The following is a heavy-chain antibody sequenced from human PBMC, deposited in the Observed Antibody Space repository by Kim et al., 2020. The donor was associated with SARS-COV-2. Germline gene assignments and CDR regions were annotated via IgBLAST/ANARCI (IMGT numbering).Heavy chain of an antibody. D-gene: IGHD3-10*01. V-gene: IGHV5-51*01. Sequence: GESLKISCKGSGYNFTNFWIGWVRQMPGKGLECMGIIYPGDSDTRCSPSFQGQVTISVDKSISTAYLQWSSLKASDTAIYYCARAGSGRKSYYYYALDVWGQGTTVTVSS. J-gene: IGHJ6*02. CDR2: IYPGDSDT. CDR1: GYNFTNFW. CDR3: ARAGSGRKSYYYYALDV.